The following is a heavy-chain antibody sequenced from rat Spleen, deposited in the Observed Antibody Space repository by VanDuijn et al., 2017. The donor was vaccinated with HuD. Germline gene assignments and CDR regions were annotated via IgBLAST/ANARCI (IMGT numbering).Heavy chain of an antibody. Sequence: EVQLVESGGGLVQPGRSLKLSCAASGFTFSSFAMAWVRQAPKKGLEWVATITSGGSNTYYPDSVKGRFTISRDNAKSTLYLQMDSLRSEDTATYYCAKKLGALNFWGQGTLVTVSS. V-gene: IGHV5-25*01. J-gene: IGHJ3*01. CDR1: GFTFSSFA. CDR3: AKKLGALNF. D-gene: IGHD5-1*01. CDR2: ITSGGSNT.